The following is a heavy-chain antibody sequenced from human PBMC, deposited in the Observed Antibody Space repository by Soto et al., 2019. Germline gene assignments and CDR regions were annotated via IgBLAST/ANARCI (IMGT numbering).Heavy chain of an antibody. CDR2: INAGNGNT. V-gene: IGHV1-3*01. CDR1: GYTFTSYA. D-gene: IGHD3-10*01. CDR3: ARDRHYYGSGSYYNDFDY. J-gene: IGHJ4*02. Sequence: ASVKVSCKASGYTFTSYAMHWVRQAPGQRLEWMGWINAGNGNTKYSQKFQGRVTITRDTSASTAYMELSSLRSEDTAVYYCARDRHYYGSGSYYNDFDYWGQGTLVTVSS.